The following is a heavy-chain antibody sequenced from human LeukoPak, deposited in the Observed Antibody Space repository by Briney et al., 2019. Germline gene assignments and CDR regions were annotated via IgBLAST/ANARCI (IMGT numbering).Heavy chain of an antibody. J-gene: IGHJ4*02. CDR3: ASADPTAIAAAGTLHY. V-gene: IGHV3-9*01. CDR1: GFTFDDYA. Sequence: GGSLRLSCAASGFTFDDYAMHWVRQAPGKGLEWVSGISWNSGSIGYADSVKGRFTISRDNSKNTLYLQMNSLRAEDTAVYYCASADPTAIAAAGTLHYWGQGTLVTVSS. CDR2: ISWNSGSI. D-gene: IGHD6-13*01.